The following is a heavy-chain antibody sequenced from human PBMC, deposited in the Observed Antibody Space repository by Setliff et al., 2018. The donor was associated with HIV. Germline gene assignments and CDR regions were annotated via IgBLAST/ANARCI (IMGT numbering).Heavy chain of an antibody. CDR3: ARHGGGYSYGSFDF. CDR1: GGSFSGYY. Sequence: SETLSLTCAVYGGSFSGYYWSWIRQPPGKGLEWIGYVSYSGDTNYNPSLKSRVTISIDTSKNQFSLRVNSVTAADTALYSCARHGGGYSYGSFDFWSQGTLVTVSS. D-gene: IGHD5-18*01. V-gene: IGHV4-34*11. J-gene: IGHJ4*02. CDR2: VSYSGDT.